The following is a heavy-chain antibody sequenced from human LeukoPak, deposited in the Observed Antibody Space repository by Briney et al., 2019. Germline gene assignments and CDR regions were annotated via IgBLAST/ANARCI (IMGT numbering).Heavy chain of an antibody. CDR3: ARDQLLWFGEFRHFDY. CDR1: GFSFRTYG. CDR2: IKQDGSEK. V-gene: IGHV3-7*01. J-gene: IGHJ4*02. D-gene: IGHD3-10*01. Sequence: GGSLRLSCAASGFSFRTYGMSWVRQAPGKRLEWVANIKQDGSEKYYVDSVKGRFTISRDNAKNSLYLQMNSLRAEDTAVYYCARDQLLWFGEFRHFDYWGQGTLVTVSS.